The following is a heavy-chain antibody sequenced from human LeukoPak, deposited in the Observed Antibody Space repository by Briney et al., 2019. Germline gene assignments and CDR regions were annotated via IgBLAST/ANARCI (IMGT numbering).Heavy chain of an antibody. CDR3: ARGGSPSDY. V-gene: IGHV3-30*02. J-gene: IGHJ4*02. CDR1: GFTFSSYG. D-gene: IGHD3-16*01. CDR2: IRYDGSYK. Sequence: GGSLRLSCAASGFTFSSYGMHWVRQSPGKGLEWVAFIRYDGSYKYYADSVKGRFTISRDNAKNTLSLEMNSLRPEDTAVYYCARGGSPSDYWGQGTLVSVSS.